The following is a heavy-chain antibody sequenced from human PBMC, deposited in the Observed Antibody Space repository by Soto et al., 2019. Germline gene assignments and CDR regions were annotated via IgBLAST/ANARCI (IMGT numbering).Heavy chain of an antibody. D-gene: IGHD3-3*01. J-gene: IGHJ6*02. CDR3: ARDGRSGYHYYYGMDV. Sequence: QVQLVESGGGVVQPGRSLRLSCAASGFTFSSYGMHWVRQAPGKGLEWVAVIWYDGSNKYYADSVKGRFTISRDNSKNTLYLQMNSLSAEDTAVYYCARDGRSGYHYYYGMDVWGQGTTVTVSS. V-gene: IGHV3-33*01. CDR1: GFTFSSYG. CDR2: IWYDGSNK.